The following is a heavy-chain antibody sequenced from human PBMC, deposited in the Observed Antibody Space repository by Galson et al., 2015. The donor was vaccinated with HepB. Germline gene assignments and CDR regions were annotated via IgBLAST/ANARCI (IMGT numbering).Heavy chain of an antibody. V-gene: IGHV3-53*04. Sequence: SLRLSCAASGFTVSSNYMSWVRQAPGKGLEWVSVIYSGGSTYYADSVKGRFTISRHNSKNTLYLQMNSLRAEDTAVYYCARDGYDILTGYRYFDYWGQGTLVTVSS. CDR3: ARDGYDILTGYRYFDY. CDR2: IYSGGST. CDR1: GFTVSSNY. D-gene: IGHD3-9*01. J-gene: IGHJ4*02.